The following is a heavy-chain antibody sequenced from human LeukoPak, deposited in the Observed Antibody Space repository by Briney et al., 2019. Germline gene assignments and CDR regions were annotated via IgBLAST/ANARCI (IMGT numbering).Heavy chain of an antibody. D-gene: IGHD2-2*01. CDR3: ARVGNIVVGDYYYMDV. J-gene: IGHJ6*03. CDR1: GGSISSYY. CDR2: IYYSGST. Sequence: PSETLSLTCTVSGGSISSYYWNWIRQPPGKGLEWIGYIYYSGSTNYNPSLKSRVTISVDTSKNQFSLKLSSVTAADTAVYYCARVGNIVVGDYYYMDVWGKGTTVTVSS. V-gene: IGHV4-59*01.